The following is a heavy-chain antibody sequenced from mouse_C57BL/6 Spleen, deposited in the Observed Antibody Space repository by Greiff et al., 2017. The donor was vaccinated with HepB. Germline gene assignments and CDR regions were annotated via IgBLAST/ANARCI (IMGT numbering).Heavy chain of an antibody. CDR1: GFSLTSYG. D-gene: IGHD1-1*01. CDR3: ARKDYGSPYFDV. J-gene: IGHJ1*03. CDR2: IWSGGST. Sequence: VQLQQSGPGLVQPSQSLSITCTVSGFSLTSYGVHWVRQSPGKGLEWLGVIWSGGSTDYNAAFISRLSISKDNSKSQVFFKMNSLQADDTAIYYCARKDYGSPYFDVWGTGTTVTVSS. V-gene: IGHV2-2*01.